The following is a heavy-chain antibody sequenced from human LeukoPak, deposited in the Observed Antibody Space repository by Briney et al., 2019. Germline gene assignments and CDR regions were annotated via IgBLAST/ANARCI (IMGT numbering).Heavy chain of an antibody. CDR3: ARQVVVAAQTPVNWFDP. D-gene: IGHD2-15*01. J-gene: IGHJ5*02. Sequence: KSSETLSLTCTVSGGSISSYYWSWIRQPPGKGLEWIGYIYYSGSTNYNPSLKSRVTISVDTSKNQFSLKLSSVTAADTAVYYCARQVVVAAQTPVNWFDPWGQGTLVTVSS. V-gene: IGHV4-59*08. CDR1: GGSISSYY. CDR2: IYYSGST.